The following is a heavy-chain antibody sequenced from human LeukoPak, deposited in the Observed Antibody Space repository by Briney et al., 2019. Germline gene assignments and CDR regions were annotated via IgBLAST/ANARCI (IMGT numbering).Heavy chain of an antibody. CDR3: TRDLPYYYGSGSFYYFDY. CDR1: GFIFSDYA. D-gene: IGHD3-10*01. V-gene: IGHV3-49*04. J-gene: IGHJ4*02. Sequence: GGSLRLSCTASGFIFSDYAMSWVRQAPGKGLEWVGFIRSKAYGGTTEYAASVKGRFTISRDDSKSIAYLQMNSLKTEDTAVYYCTRDLPYYYGSGSFYYFDYWGQGTLVTVSS. CDR2: IRSKAYGGTT.